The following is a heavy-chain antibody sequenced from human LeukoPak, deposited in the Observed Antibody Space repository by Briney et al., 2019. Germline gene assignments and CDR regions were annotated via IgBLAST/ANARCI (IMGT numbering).Heavy chain of an antibody. Sequence: GSLRLSCAASGFTFSSHWMHWVRQAPGKGLVWVSRINSEGSSTSHADSVKGRFTVSRDNAKNTLYLQMNSLRAEDTAVYYCARFYYANGSWYFDLWGRGTLATVSS. J-gene: IGHJ2*01. CDR1: GFTFSSHW. CDR2: INSEGSST. D-gene: IGHD3-10*01. V-gene: IGHV3-74*01. CDR3: ARFYYANGSWYFDL.